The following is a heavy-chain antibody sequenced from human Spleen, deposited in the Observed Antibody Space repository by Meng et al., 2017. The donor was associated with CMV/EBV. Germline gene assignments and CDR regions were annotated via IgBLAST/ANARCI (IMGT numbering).Heavy chain of an antibody. CDR1: GFTFSSYV. Sequence: GESLKISCAASGFTFSSYVMYWVRQAPGGGLEWVSDISGSGGSTYYADSVKGRFTISRDNSKNTLYLQMNSLRAEDTAVYYCAKDSCIGSSCPPTNWFDPWGQGTLVTAPQ. D-gene: IGHD6-13*01. V-gene: IGHV3-23*01. J-gene: IGHJ5*02. CDR2: ISGSGGST. CDR3: AKDSCIGSSCPPTNWFDP.